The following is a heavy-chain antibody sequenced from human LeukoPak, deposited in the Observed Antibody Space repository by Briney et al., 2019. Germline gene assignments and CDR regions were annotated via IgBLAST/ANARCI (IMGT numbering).Heavy chain of an antibody. Sequence: GGSLRLSCEASGFTFGSFAMSWVRQAPGKGLEWVSGISGSGYTYYADSVKGRFTISRDNYKNTLYIEMNSLRAEDTALYFCAKDGSWGDYQFYFYMDVWGKGTTVTVSS. CDR1: GFTFGSFA. J-gene: IGHJ6*03. CDR2: ISGSGYT. V-gene: IGHV3-23*01. CDR3: AKDGSWGDYQFYFYMDV. D-gene: IGHD2-2*01.